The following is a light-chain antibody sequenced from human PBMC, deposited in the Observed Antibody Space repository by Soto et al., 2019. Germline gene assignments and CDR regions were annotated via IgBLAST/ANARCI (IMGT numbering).Light chain of an antibody. V-gene: IGKV3-20*01. Sequence: EVMLTQSPGTLYLSPGERATLSCRASQSVSSNYLAWYQQKSGQSPRLLIYGASNRATGIPDRFSGSGSGTDFTLTIRRLEPEYFAVYYCQQYDTSPRTFGQGTKVEFK. CDR1: QSVSSNY. CDR3: QQYDTSPRT. J-gene: IGKJ1*01. CDR2: GAS.